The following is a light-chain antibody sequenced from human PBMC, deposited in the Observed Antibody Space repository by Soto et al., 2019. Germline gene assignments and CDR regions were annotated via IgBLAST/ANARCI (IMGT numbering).Light chain of an antibody. Sequence: QAVVTQEPSLTVSPGGTVTLTCASSTGAVTSGHYPHWFQQKPGQVPTTLIYDTNIRHSWTPARFSGSLLGDKAALTLSDSPPNNGTDYCFVLRCLGTREVFGPGT. CDR1: TGAVTSGHY. J-gene: IGLJ2*01. V-gene: IGLV7-46*01. CDR3: VLRCLGTREV. CDR2: DTN.